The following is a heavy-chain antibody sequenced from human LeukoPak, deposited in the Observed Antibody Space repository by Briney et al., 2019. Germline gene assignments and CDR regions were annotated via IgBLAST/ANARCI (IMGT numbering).Heavy chain of an antibody. Sequence: PGGSLRLSCAASGFTFSSYWLHWVRQAPGKGLAWVSRINSDGSRINYADSVKGRFTSSRDNAKNTLYLQMNSLRVEDTAVYFCARGTNYYDSTGMSDWGQGTLVTVSS. J-gene: IGHJ4*02. D-gene: IGHD3-22*01. CDR2: INSDGSRI. CDR1: GFTFSSYW. CDR3: ARGTNYYDSTGMSD. V-gene: IGHV3-74*01.